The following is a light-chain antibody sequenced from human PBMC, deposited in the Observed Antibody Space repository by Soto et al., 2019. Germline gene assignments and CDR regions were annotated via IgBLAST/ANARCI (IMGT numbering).Light chain of an antibody. CDR2: DVS. CDR3: SSYTGSSTRL. J-gene: IGLJ3*02. CDR1: SSDVGGYNY. V-gene: IGLV2-14*01. Sequence: QSALTQPASVSGSPGQSITIYCTGTSSDVGGYNYVSWYQQHPGKARKLMIYDVSNRPSGVSNRFSGSKSGNTASLTISGLKDGDEADYYRSSYTGSSTRLFGGGTKHTVL.